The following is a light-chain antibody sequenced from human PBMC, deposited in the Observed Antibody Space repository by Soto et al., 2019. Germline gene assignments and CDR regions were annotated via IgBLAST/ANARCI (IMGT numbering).Light chain of an antibody. CDR3: QSYDSSLTV. CDR1: SSNIGAGYD. V-gene: IGLV1-40*01. J-gene: IGLJ1*01. CDR2: ANN. Sequence: QSARAQPPSVSGAPGQRVTISCSGSSSNIGAGYDVHWYQQLPGKAPKLLIYANNNRPSGVPDRFSGSKSVTSASLAIAGLQAEDEADYYCQSYDSSLTVFGTGTKVTVL.